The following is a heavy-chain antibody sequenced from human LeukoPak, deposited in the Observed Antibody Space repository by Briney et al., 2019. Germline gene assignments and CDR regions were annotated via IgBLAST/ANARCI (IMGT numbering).Heavy chain of an antibody. J-gene: IGHJ5*02. CDR1: GDSISSYY. V-gene: IGHV4-59*01. CDR3: AREGTSGTHLNWFDP. Sequence: SETLSPTCTVSGDSISSYYWSWIRQPPGKGLEWIGHIYGSGSTNYNPSLKSRVTLSVDTSKNQFSLKLSSVTAADTAVYYCAREGTSGTHLNWFDPWGQGTLVTVSS. CDR2: IYGSGST. D-gene: IGHD1-1*01.